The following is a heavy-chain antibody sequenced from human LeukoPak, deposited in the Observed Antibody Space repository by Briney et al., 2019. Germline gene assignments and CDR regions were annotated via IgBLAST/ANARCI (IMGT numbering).Heavy chain of an antibody. CDR2: INPSGGST. V-gene: IGHV1-46*01. J-gene: IGHJ4*02. CDR3: AWKAGASYRLDF. D-gene: IGHD1-26*01. CDR1: GYTFTYYY. Sequence: ASVTVSCKASGYTFTYYYMHWVRQAPGQGLEWMGIINPSGGSTSYAQKFQGRVTMTRDTSTSTVYMELSSLRSEDTAVYYCAWKAGASYRLDFWGQGTLVTVSS.